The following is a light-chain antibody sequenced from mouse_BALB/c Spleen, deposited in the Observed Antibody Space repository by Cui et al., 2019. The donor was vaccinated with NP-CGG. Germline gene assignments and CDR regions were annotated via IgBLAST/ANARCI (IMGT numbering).Light chain of an antibody. V-gene: IGLV1*01. Sequence: QAVVTQESAPTTSPGETVTLTCRSSTGAVTTSTYANWVQEKPDHLFTGLIGGTNNRVPGIPARFSGSLIGDKAALTITGAQTEDEAIYFCALWYSNHWVFGGGTKLTVL. CDR3: ALWYSNHWV. CDR1: TGAVTTSTY. J-gene: IGLJ1*01. CDR2: GTN.